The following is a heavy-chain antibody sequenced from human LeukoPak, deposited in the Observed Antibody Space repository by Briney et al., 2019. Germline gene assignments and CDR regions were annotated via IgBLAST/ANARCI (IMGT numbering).Heavy chain of an antibody. CDR3: ARASYGDYVDY. J-gene: IGHJ4*02. CDR1: GGYISLSTYY. CDR2: VYYSGTT. V-gene: IGHV4-39*07. D-gene: IGHD4-17*01. Sequence: PSETLSLTCTVSGGYISLSTYYWGWIRQPPGKGLEWIGSVYYSGTTKYNPSLKSRVTISIDTSKNQFSLKLISVTAADTAVYYCARASYGDYVDYWGQGTLVTVSS.